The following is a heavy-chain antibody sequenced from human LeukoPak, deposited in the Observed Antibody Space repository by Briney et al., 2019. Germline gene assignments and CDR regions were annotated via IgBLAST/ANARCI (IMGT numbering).Heavy chain of an antibody. CDR1: GGSISSYY. CDR2: MYYSGST. V-gene: IGHV4-59*01. CDR3: AREIAARPDYFDY. D-gene: IGHD6-6*01. J-gene: IGHJ4*02. Sequence: PSETLSLTCTVSGGSISSYYWSWIRQPPGRGLEWIGYMYYSGSTNYNPSLKSRVTISVDTSKNQFSLKLSYVTAADTAVYYCAREIAARPDYFDYWGQGTLVTVSS.